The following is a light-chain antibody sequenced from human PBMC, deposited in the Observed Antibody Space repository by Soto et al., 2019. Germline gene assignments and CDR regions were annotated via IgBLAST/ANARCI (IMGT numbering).Light chain of an antibody. CDR1: QSISNH. Sequence: DIQMTQSPSSLSASVEDRVIITCRASQSISNHLNWYQQKTGKAPKLLIFAASSLQSGVPSRFSGSRSGPDFTLTISCLQPEDFATYYCQQSYSSPPTFGQGTKVDSK. CDR2: AAS. V-gene: IGKV1-39*01. J-gene: IGKJ1*01. CDR3: QQSYSSPPT.